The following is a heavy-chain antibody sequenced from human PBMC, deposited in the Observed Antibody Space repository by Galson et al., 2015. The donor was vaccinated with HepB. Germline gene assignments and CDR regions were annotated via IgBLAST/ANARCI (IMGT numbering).Heavy chain of an antibody. CDR1: GFTFSSYG. CDR3: ARGSSYTINPFGY. V-gene: IGHV3-33*01. CDR2: IWYDGSNK. Sequence: SLRLSCAASGFTFSSYGIHWVRQAPGKGLEWVAVIWYDGSNKYYADSVKGRFTISRDNSKNTLYLQMNSLRAEDTAVYFCARGSSYTINPFGYWGQGTLVTVSS. J-gene: IGHJ4*02. D-gene: IGHD2-2*02.